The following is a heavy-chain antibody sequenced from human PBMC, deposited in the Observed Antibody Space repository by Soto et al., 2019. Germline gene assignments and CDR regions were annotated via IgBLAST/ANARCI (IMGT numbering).Heavy chain of an antibody. V-gene: IGHV2-5*02. CDR2: IYWDDDK. Sequence: SGPTLVNPTQTLTLTCTFSGFSLSTSGVGVGWIRQPPGKALEWLALIYWDDDKRYSPSLKSRLTITKDTSKNQVVLTMTNMDPVDTATYYCAHRGDTLGGVIDLDAFDIWGQGTMVTVSS. CDR1: GFSLSTSGVG. CDR3: AHRGDTLGGVIDLDAFDI. D-gene: IGHD3-16*02. J-gene: IGHJ3*02.